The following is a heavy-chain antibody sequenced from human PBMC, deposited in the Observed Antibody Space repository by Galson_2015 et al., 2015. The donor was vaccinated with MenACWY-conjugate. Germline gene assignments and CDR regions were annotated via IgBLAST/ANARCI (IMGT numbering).Heavy chain of an antibody. Sequence: SVKVSCKASGYTFVSYGMSWVRQAPGHGLEWMGWISPYNGDTNYAQRLQGRVTMTTDTSTNAAYLELRSLRSDDTAVYYCARAERRGSCTGSSCYSVDFWGQGTLVTVST. CDR2: ISPYNGDT. CDR1: GYTFVSYG. CDR3: ARAERRGSCTGSSCYSVDF. J-gene: IGHJ4*02. V-gene: IGHV1-18*01. D-gene: IGHD3-22*01.